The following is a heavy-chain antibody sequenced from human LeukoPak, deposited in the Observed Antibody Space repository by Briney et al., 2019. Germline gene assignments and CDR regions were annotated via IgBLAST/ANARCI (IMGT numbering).Heavy chain of an antibody. J-gene: IGHJ4*02. CDR2: ISSSGDST. D-gene: IGHD2-15*01. CDR3: AKAKYCSAGTCYFDY. Sequence: PGGSLRLSCAASGFTVSSNYMSWVRQAPGKGLEWVSTISSSGDSTYYADSVKGRFTISRDNSKNTLYLQMSSLRAEDTAVYYCAKAKYCSAGTCYFDYWGQGTLITVSS. V-gene: IGHV3-23*01. CDR1: GFTVSSNY.